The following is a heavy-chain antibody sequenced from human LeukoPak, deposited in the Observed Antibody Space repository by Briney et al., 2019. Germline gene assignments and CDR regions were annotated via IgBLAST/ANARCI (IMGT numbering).Heavy chain of an antibody. CDR1: GYTFTSYG. CDR3: ARVGSGSYLSYYYYMDV. D-gene: IGHD1-26*01. CDR2: ISAYNGNT. V-gene: IGHV1-18*01. J-gene: IGHJ6*03. Sequence: ASVKVSCKASGYTFTSYGISWVRQAPGQGLEWMGWISAYNGNTNYAQKLQGRVTMTTDTSTSTAYMELRSLRSDDTAAYYCARVGSGSYLSYYYYMDVWGKGTTVTVSS.